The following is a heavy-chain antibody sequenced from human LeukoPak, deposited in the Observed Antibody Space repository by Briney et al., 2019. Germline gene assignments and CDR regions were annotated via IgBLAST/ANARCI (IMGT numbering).Heavy chain of an antibody. D-gene: IGHD6-6*01. J-gene: IGHJ3*02. Sequence: GASVKVFCKAPGGTFSSYAISWVRQAPGQGLEWMGGIIPIFGTANYAQKFQGRVTITTDESTSTAYMELSSLRSEDTAVYYCAGSDSSSSGYAFDIWGQGTMVTVSS. CDR2: IIPIFGTA. CDR1: GGTFSSYA. V-gene: IGHV1-69*05. CDR3: AGSDSSSSGYAFDI.